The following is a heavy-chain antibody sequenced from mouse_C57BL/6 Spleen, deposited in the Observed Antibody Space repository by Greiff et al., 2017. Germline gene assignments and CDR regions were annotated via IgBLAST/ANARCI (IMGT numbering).Heavy chain of an antibody. Sequence: QVQLKQPGAELVKPGASVKMSCKASGYTFTSYWITWVKQRPGQGLEWIGDIYPGSGSTNYNEKFKSKATLTVDTSSSTAYMQLSSLTSEDSAVYYCAREYYGYDGPFDYWGQGTTLTVSS. CDR1: GYTFTSYW. J-gene: IGHJ2*01. V-gene: IGHV1-55*01. CDR3: AREYYGYDGPFDY. CDR2: IYPGSGST. D-gene: IGHD2-2*01.